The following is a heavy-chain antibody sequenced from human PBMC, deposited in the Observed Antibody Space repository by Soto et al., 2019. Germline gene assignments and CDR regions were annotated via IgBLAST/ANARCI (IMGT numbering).Heavy chain of an antibody. CDR1: GFSLSTSGVG. V-gene: IGHV2-5*02. CDR2: IYWDDDK. J-gene: IGHJ4*02. D-gene: IGHD1-1*01. CDR3: AHFPGKQLGPGAPFVY. Sequence: QITLKESGPTLVKPTQTLTLTCTFSGFSLSTSGVGVGWIRQPPGKALEWLGIIYWDDDKRYRPSLKSRLTITKATSKNQRVLKRTKMAPVDTATYYCAHFPGKQLGPGAPFVYWGRGPPVTVSS.